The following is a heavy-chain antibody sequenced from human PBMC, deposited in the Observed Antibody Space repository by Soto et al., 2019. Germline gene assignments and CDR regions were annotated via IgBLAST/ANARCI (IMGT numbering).Heavy chain of an antibody. CDR2: ISSSSSTI. J-gene: IGHJ4*02. CDR1: GFTFSSYS. D-gene: IGHD2-8*01. Sequence: AGGSLRLSCAASGFTFSSYSMNWVRQAPGKGLEWVSYISSSSSTIYYADSVKGRFTISRDNAKNSLYLQMNSLRDEATAVYYCARDPLFRPTYFYFDYCGQGILVTVSS. CDR3: ARDPLFRPTYFYFDY. V-gene: IGHV3-48*02.